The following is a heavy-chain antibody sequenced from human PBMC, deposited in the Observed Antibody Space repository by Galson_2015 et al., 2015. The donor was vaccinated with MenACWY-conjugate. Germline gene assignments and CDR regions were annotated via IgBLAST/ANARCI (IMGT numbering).Heavy chain of an antibody. CDR3: ARGHYGMDV. CDR1: GFTFRNYW. CDR2: IKKDGSEK. J-gene: IGHJ6*02. Sequence: SLRLSCAASGFTFRNYWMTWVRQAPGKGLEWVASIKKDGSEKYYLDSVKGRFTISRDNAKNSLYLEMNSLRVEDTAVYSCARGHYGMDVWVQGTTATASS. V-gene: IGHV3-7*03.